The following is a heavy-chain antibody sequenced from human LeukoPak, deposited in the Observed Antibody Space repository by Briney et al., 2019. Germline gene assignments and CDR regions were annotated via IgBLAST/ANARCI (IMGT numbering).Heavy chain of an antibody. CDR2: IHYSGST. Sequence: SETLSLTCTVSGGSISSYYWSWIRQPPGKGLEWIGYIHYSGSTNYNPSLKSRVTISVGTSKNQFSLKLSSVTAADTAVYYCARRELLLAFDIWGRGTMVTVSS. CDR1: GGSISSYY. J-gene: IGHJ3*02. D-gene: IGHD1-26*01. V-gene: IGHV4-59*12. CDR3: ARRELLLAFDI.